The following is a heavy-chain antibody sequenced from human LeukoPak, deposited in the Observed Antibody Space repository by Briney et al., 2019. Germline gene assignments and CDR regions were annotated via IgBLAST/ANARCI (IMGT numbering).Heavy chain of an antibody. CDR3: ARAYEYDSSGYTALEVNYYFDY. CDR1: GYTFTGYY. Sequence: ASVKVSCKASGYTFTGYYMHWVRQAPGQGLEWMGWINPNSGGTNYAQKFQGRVTMTRDTSISTAYVELSRLRSDDTAVYYCARAYEYDSSGYTALEVNYYFDYWGQGTLVTVSS. J-gene: IGHJ4*02. V-gene: IGHV1-2*02. CDR2: INPNSGGT. D-gene: IGHD3-22*01.